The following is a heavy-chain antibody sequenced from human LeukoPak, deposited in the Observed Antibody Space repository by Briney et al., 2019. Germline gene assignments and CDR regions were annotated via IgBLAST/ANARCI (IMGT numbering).Heavy chain of an antibody. CDR2: ISPNSGGT. J-gene: IGHJ3*02. CDR3: AVTGDDAFDI. Sequence: ASVKVSCKASGYTFTIYGISWVRQAPGQGLEWMGWISPNSGGTNYAQKFQGRVTMTEDTSTDTAYMELSSLRSEDTAVYYCAVTGDDAFDIWGQGTMVTVSS. D-gene: IGHD2-21*02. CDR1: GYTFTIYG. V-gene: IGHV1-18*01.